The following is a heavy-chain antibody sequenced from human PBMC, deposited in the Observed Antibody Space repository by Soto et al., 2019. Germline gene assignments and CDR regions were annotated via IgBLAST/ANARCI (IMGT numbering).Heavy chain of an antibody. CDR2: ISHTGRT. Sequence: PSETLSLTCSVSTGSMRTYYWTWIRQSPGKGLEWIGQISHTGRTKYNPSLGSRVTISVDTSRKQFSLKLTSVTAADTALYYCARDDTTGLFDFWGQGTLVTVSS. V-gene: IGHV4-59*01. J-gene: IGHJ4*02. CDR1: TGSMRTYY. D-gene: IGHD4-17*01. CDR3: ARDDTTGLFDF.